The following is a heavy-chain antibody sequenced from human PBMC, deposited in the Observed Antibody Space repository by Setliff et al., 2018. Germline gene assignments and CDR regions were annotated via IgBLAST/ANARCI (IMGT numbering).Heavy chain of an antibody. J-gene: IGHJ6*02. D-gene: IGHD4-17*01. CDR3: ARSRPAGDYGTWDYYYYGMDV. V-gene: IGHV1-18*01. CDR2: IGAYNGNT. Sequence: GASVKVSCKASGYTFTSYAMHWVRQAPGQRLEWMGWIGAYNGNTYNAHKFQGRVTMTSDTSTSTAYMELRSLRSDDTAVYYCARSRPAGDYGTWDYYYYGMDVWGQGTTVTVSS. CDR1: GYTFTSYA.